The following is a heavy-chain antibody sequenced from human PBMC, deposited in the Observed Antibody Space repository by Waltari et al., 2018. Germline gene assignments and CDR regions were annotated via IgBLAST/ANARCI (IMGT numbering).Heavy chain of an antibody. CDR3: ATGPYSSGWYAFDI. D-gene: IGHD6-19*01. J-gene: IGHJ3*02. Sequence: QVQLVQSGAEVKKPGASVKVSCKVSGYTLPELSMHWVRPAPGKGLEWMGGFDPEDGETIYAQKFQGRVTMTEDTSTDTAYMELSSLRSEDTAVYYCATGPYSSGWYAFDIWGQGTMVTVSS. CDR2: FDPEDGET. V-gene: IGHV1-24*01. CDR1: GYTLPELS.